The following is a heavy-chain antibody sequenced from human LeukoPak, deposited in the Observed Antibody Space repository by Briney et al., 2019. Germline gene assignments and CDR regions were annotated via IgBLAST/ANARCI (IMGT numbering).Heavy chain of an antibody. CDR2: ISSSSSYI. D-gene: IGHD3-10*02. CDR1: GFTFSSYG. CDR3: AELGITMIGGV. V-gene: IGHV3-21*01. Sequence: PGGSLRLSCAAPGFTFSSYGMSWVRQAPGKGLEWVSSISSSSSYIYYADSVKGRFTISRDNAKNSLYLQMNSLRAEDTAVYYCAELGITMIGGVWGKGTTVTISS. J-gene: IGHJ6*04.